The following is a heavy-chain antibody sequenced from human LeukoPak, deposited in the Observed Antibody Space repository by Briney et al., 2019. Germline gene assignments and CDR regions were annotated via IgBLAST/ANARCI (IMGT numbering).Heavy chain of an antibody. D-gene: IGHD4-23*01. J-gene: IGHJ4*02. CDR1: GGSMSSYY. Sequence: PSETLSLTCTVSGGSMSSYYWSWIRQPPGKGLEWIGYIYYSGSTNYNPSLKSRVTISVDTSKNQFSLKLSSVTAADTAVYYCARHADYGGAAFDYWGQGTLVTVSS. V-gene: IGHV4-59*08. CDR2: IYYSGST. CDR3: ARHADYGGAAFDY.